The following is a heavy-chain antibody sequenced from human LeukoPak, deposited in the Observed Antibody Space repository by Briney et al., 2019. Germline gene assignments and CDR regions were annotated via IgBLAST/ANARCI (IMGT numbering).Heavy chain of an antibody. V-gene: IGHV4-34*01. D-gene: IGHD5-24*01. J-gene: IGHJ4*02. Sequence: SETLSLTCAVYGGSFSGYYWSWIRQPPGKGLEWIGEINHSGSTNYNPSLKSRVTISVEKSKNQFSLKLRSVTAADTAVYYCARAEGRRDGYNHFDYWGEGALVTVSS. CDR3: ARAEGRRDGYNHFDY. CDR1: GGSFSGYY. CDR2: INHSGST.